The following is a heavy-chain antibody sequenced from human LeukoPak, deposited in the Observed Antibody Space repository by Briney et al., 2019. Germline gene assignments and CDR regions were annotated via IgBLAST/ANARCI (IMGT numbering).Heavy chain of an antibody. Sequence: ASVKVSCKASGYTFTSYDINWVRQATGQGLEWMGWINPNSGGTNYAQKFQGRVTMTRDTSISTAYMELSRLRSDDTAVYYCARVGSYYGDYVYWGQGTLVTVSS. D-gene: IGHD4-17*01. CDR1: GYTFTSYD. CDR2: INPNSGGT. V-gene: IGHV1-2*02. J-gene: IGHJ4*02. CDR3: ARVGSYYGDYVY.